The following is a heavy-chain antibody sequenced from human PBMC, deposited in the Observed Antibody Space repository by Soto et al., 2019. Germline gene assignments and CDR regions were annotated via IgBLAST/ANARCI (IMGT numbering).Heavy chain of an antibody. D-gene: IGHD2-2*01. J-gene: IGHJ4*02. Sequence: SVKVSCKAFGGTFSSYTSSWVRQAPGQGLEWMGRIIPILGIANYAQKFQGRVTITADKSTSTAYMELSSLRSEDAAVYYCARDCSSTSCHYYFDYWGQGTLVTVSS. CDR1: GGTFSSYT. CDR2: IIPILGIA. CDR3: ARDCSSTSCHYYFDY. V-gene: IGHV1-69*04.